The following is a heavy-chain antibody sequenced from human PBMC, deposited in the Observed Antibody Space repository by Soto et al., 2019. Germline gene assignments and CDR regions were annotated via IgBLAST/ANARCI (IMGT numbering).Heavy chain of an antibody. CDR1: GYTFTNYH. D-gene: IGHD1-26*01. CDR3: AGGAYYSYYCMDV. J-gene: IGHJ6*04. CDR2: VRPSGDRT. Sequence: ASVKVSCKASGYTFTNYHMHWVRQAPGQGPEWMGVVRPSGDRTVYAQKFQGRVTMTRDTSANIVYMELRSLRSEDTAVYYGAGGAYYSYYCMDVWGKGTTVTVSS. V-gene: IGHV1-46*01.